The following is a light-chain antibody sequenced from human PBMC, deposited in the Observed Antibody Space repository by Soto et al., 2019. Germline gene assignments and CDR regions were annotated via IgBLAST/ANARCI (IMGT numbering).Light chain of an antibody. CDR1: QSVSSN. Sequence: EIVMTQSPATLSVSPGERATLSCRASQSVSSNLAWYQQKPGQAPRLLIYGASTRATGIPARFSGSGSGTEFTLTISSLQSEDFAVYYCQQYNNWPPGTFGPGTTVDIK. CDR2: GAS. J-gene: IGKJ3*01. V-gene: IGKV3-15*01. CDR3: QQYNNWPPGT.